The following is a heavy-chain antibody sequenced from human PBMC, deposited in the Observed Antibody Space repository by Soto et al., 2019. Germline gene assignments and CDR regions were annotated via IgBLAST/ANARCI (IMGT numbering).Heavy chain of an antibody. Sequence: GGSLRLSCVASGFTFSSYGMHLVRQAPGKGLEWVAVIWYDGSNKYYADSVKGRFTISRDYSKNTLYLQMDSLRVEDTAVYYCARDDYGMDVWGQGSTVTVSS. CDR1: GFTFSSYG. CDR2: IWYDGSNK. J-gene: IGHJ6*02. V-gene: IGHV3-33*01. CDR3: ARDDYGMDV.